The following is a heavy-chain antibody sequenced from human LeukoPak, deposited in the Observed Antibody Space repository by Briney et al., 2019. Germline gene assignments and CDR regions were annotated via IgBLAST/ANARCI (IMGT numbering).Heavy chain of an antibody. CDR1: GFTVSSNY. CDR2: IYSGGST. V-gene: IGHV3-66*01. CDR3: ARGRIFDY. J-gene: IGHJ4*02. D-gene: IGHD2-15*01. Sequence: QAGGSLRLSCAASGFTVSSNYMSWVRQAPGKGLEWVSVIYSGGSTYYADSVKGRFTISRDNAKNLLYLQMNSLRAEDTAVYYCARGRIFDYWGQGTLVTVSS.